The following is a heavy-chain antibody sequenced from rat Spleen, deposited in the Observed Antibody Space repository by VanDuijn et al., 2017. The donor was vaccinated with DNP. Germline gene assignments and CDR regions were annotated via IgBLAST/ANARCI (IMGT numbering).Heavy chain of an antibody. CDR1: GFTFSNYW. V-gene: IGHV5-31*01. CDR3: ARLWSSGAMDV. D-gene: IGHD1-3*01. J-gene: IGHJ4*01. CDR2: ITNSGDTT. Sequence: EVQLVESGGDLVQPGRSLTLSCVASGFTFSNYWMTWIRQVPGKGLEWISSITNSGDTTNYLDSVMGRFTITRDNAKNTLYLQMNSLRSEETATYYCARLWSSGAMDVWGQGTSVTVSS.